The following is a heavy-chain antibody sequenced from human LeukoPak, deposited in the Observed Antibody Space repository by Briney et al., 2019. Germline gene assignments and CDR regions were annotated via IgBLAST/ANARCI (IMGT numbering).Heavy chain of an antibody. Sequence: SETLSLTCAVYGGSFSGYYWSWIRQPPGKGLEWIGEINHSGGTNYNPSLKSRVTVSVDTSKNQFSLKLSSVTAADTAVYYCASGGIAAAGTVNYYYYYMDVWGKGTTVTVSS. J-gene: IGHJ6*03. CDR1: GGSFSGYY. V-gene: IGHV4-34*01. D-gene: IGHD6-13*01. CDR2: INHSGGT. CDR3: ASGGIAAAGTVNYYYYYMDV.